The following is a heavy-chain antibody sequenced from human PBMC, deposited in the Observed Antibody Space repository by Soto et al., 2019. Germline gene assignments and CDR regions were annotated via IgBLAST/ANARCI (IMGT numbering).Heavy chain of an antibody. Sequence: QVQLVESGGGVVQPGRSLRLSCAASGFTFSSYGMHWVRQAPGKGLEWVAVISYDGSNKYYADSVKGRFTISRDNSKNTLYLQMNSLRAEDTAVYYCAKDSPQDYWCQGTLVTVSS. V-gene: IGHV3-30*18. J-gene: IGHJ4*02. CDR1: GFTFSSYG. CDR3: AKDSPQDY. CDR2: ISYDGSNK.